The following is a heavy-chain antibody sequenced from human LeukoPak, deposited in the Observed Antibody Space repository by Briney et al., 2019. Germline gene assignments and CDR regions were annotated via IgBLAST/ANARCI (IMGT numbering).Heavy chain of an antibody. D-gene: IGHD6-19*01. J-gene: IGHJ4*02. Sequence: ASVKVSCKVSGYTLTELSMHWVRQAPGKGLEWMGGFDPEDGETIYAQKFQGRVTMTEDTSTDTAYMELSSLRSEDTAVYYCATARLGSGWSKYWGQGTLVTVSS. V-gene: IGHV1-24*01. CDR2: FDPEDGET. CDR1: GYTLTELS. CDR3: ATARLGSGWSKY.